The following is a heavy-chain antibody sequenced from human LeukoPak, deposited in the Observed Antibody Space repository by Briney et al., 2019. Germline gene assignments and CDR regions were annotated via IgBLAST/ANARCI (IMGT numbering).Heavy chain of an antibody. V-gene: IGHV4-34*01. CDR1: GGSFSGYY. J-gene: IGHJ4*02. D-gene: IGHD3-10*01. CDR2: INHSGST. Sequence: SETLSLTCAVYGGSFSGYYWSWIRQPPGKGLEWIGEINHSGSTNYNPSLKSRVTISVDTSKNQFSLKLSSVTAADTAVYYCARGWHYYGSGSYRRMYYFDYWGQGTLVTVSS. CDR3: ARGWHYYGSGSYRRMYYFDY.